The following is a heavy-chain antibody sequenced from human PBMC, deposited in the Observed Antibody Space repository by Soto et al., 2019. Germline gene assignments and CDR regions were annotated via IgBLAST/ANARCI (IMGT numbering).Heavy chain of an antibody. CDR1: GYSFTSYW. CDR3: ARHMSGSGSPDYYYYGMDV. Sequence: PGESLKISCKGSGYSFTSYWIGWVRQMPGKGLEWMGIIYPGDSDTRYSPSSQGQVTISADKSISTAYPQWSSLKASDTAMYYCARHMSGSGSPDYYYYGMDVWGQGTTVTVSS. V-gene: IGHV5-51*01. D-gene: IGHD3-10*01. CDR2: IYPGDSDT. J-gene: IGHJ6*02.